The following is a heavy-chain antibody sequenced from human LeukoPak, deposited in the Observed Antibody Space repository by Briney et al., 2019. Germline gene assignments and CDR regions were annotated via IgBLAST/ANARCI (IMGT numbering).Heavy chain of an antibody. J-gene: IGHJ4*02. D-gene: IGHD3-22*01. V-gene: IGHV3-53*01. CDR2: IYSDNT. Sequence: GGSLRLSCTLSGFTVSSNSMSWVRQAPGKGLEWVSFIYSDNTHYSDSVKGRFTISRDNAKNSLYLQMNSLRAEDTAVYYCAREPHYYDSSGYYDFVAYFDYWGQGTLVTVSS. CDR3: AREPHYYDSSGYYDFVAYFDY. CDR1: GFTVSSNS.